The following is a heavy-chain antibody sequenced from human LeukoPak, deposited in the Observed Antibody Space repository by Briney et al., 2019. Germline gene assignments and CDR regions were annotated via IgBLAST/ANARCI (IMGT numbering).Heavy chain of an antibody. V-gene: IGHV3-66*01. J-gene: IGHJ4*02. CDR2: IYSGGST. CDR1: GLTLSSIY. Sequence: ARSLSPSCVVSGLTLSSIYMSWVRQPEGDWLGWVSFIYSGGSTYYADSVKGRFTIYRDNSKNTLYLQMNSLRAEDTAVYYCARIVGRSGWSFDYWGQGTLVTVSS. CDR3: ARIVGRSGWSFDY. D-gene: IGHD6-19*01.